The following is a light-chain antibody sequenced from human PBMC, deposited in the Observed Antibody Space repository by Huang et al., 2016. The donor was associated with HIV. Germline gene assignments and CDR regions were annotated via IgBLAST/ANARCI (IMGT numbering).Light chain of an antibody. CDR1: QSVSSS. V-gene: IGKV3-15*01. Sequence: IVMTQSPVTLSVSPGARATLSCTASQSVSSSFAWYQQIPGQAPRLLIYGASTRATGIPARFSGSGSGTEFTLTITSLQSEDFAVYYCQQYSNWPPWTFGQGTKVEVK. CDR2: GAS. CDR3: QQYSNWPPWT. J-gene: IGKJ1*01.